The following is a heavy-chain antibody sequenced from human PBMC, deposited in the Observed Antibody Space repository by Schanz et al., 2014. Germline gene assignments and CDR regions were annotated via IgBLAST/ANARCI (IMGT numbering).Heavy chain of an antibody. CDR1: GFTFSTYA. V-gene: IGHV3-7*01. CDR2: IKKDGSEK. D-gene: IGHD4-17*01. Sequence: VQLVESGGGVVQPGRSLRLSCAASGFTFSTYAMHWVRQAPGKGLEWVATIKKDGSEKYNVDAVKGRFTISRDNAENSVYLEMNSLRAEDTALYYCAKDPHRDYGGKPQAFDIWGQGTMVTVSS. CDR3: AKDPHRDYGGKPQAFDI. J-gene: IGHJ3*02.